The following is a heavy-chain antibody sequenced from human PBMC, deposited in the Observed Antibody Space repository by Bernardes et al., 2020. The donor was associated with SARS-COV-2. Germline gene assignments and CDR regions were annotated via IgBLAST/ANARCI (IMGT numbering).Heavy chain of an antibody. CDR1: GGSFSGYY. V-gene: IGHV4-34*01. Sequence: SETLSLTCAVYGGSFSGYYWSWIRQPPGKGLEWIGEINHSGSTNYNPSLKSRVTISVDTSKNQFSLKLSSVTAADTAVYYCVRVMITFGGVIVKAPDYWGQGTLVTVSS. D-gene: IGHD3-16*02. CDR3: VRVMITFGGVIVKAPDY. J-gene: IGHJ4*02. CDR2: INHSGST.